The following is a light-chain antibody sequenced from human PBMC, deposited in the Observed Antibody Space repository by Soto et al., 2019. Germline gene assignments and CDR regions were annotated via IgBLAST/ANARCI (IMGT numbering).Light chain of an antibody. CDR1: QSLSSY. CDR2: DAS. V-gene: IGKV1-5*01. Sequence: DIQMTQSPSTLSAFVGDNVMITCRASQSLSSYLAWYQQKPGRAPKLLIFDASSLERGVPSRFSGSGSGTEFRLTISSLQPDDFATYYCQQYKAFGQGTKVDI. CDR3: QQYKA. J-gene: IGKJ1*01.